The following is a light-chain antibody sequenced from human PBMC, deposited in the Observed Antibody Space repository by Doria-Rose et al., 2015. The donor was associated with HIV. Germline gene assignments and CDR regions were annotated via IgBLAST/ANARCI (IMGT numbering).Light chain of an antibody. V-gene: IGKV1-5*03. CDR2: KAS. Sequence: DIRVTKSPSTLSASVGDRVTITCRASQSISSWLAWYQQKPGKAPKLLIYKASSLESGVPSRFSGSGSGTEFTLTISSLQPDDFATYYCQQYNSYTGFGQGTKLEIK. CDR3: QQYNSYTG. CDR1: QSISSW. J-gene: IGKJ2*03.